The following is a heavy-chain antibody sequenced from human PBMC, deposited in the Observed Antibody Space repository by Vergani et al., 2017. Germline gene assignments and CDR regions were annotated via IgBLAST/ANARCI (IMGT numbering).Heavy chain of an antibody. J-gene: IGHJ5*02. CDR3: ARDQGSIVATIVWFDP. D-gene: IGHD5-12*01. CDR2: ISSSGSTI. CDR1: GFTFSDYY. Sequence: VQLLESGGGLVKPGGSLRLSCAASGFTFSDYYMSWIRQAPGKGLEWVSYISSSGSTIYYADSVKGPLTISRDNAKNSLYLQMNSLRAEDTAVYYCARDQGSIVATIVWFDPWGQGTLVTVSS. V-gene: IGHV3-11*01.